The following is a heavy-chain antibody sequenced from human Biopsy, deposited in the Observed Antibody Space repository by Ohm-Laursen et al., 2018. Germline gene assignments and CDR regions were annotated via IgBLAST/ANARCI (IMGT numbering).Heavy chain of an antibody. V-gene: IGHV4-39*01. CDR1: GGSISSSTTYY. Sequence: SDTLSLTCTVPGGSISSSTTYYWAWLRQPPGKGLEWIGSIYNTETTFYNPSLKSRVTISVDTSTNQISLKVSSVTAADTALYFCARHPTGFWFDPWGHGTLVTVSS. J-gene: IGHJ5*02. CDR3: ARHPTGFWFDP. CDR2: IYNTETT.